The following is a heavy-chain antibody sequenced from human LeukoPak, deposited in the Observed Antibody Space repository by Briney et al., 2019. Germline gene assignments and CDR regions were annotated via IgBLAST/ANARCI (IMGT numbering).Heavy chain of an antibody. CDR1: GFTFSSYA. CDR2: ISGSGDNT. V-gene: IGHV3-23*01. Sequence: PGGSLRLSCVASGFTFSSYAINWVRQAPGRGLEWVSIISGSGDNTNYADSVKGRFTISRDNSKNTLYLQMGSLRAEDTAEYYCARDSTPTDFRNHYYYMDVWGKGATVTVSS. J-gene: IGHJ6*03. CDR3: ARDSTPTDFRNHYYYMDV.